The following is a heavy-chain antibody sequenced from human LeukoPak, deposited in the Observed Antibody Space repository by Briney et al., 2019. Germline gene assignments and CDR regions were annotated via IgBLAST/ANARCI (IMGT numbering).Heavy chain of an antibody. V-gene: IGHV1-2*02. Sequence: ASVKVSCKASGYTFTGYYMHWVRQAPGQGLEWMGWINPNSGGTNYAQKFQGRVTMTRDTSISTAYMELSRLRSDDTAVYYCARDHMSTRLLGFFDYRGQGTLVTVSS. D-gene: IGHD2-2*01. J-gene: IGHJ4*02. CDR3: ARDHMSTRLLGFFDY. CDR1: GYTFTGYY. CDR2: INPNSGGT.